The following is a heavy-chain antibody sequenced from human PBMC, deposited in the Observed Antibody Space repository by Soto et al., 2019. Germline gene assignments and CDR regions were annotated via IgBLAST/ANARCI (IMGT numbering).Heavy chain of an antibody. Sequence: QITLKEAGPTLVKPTQTLTLTCSFSGFSLITSGVGVGWIRQPPGKALEWLALIYWDGDTGYSTSLRNRLTITKDTSRNQVVLTMTNMDPADTGTYYCAHTMAPRILDSWGQGTLVTVSS. CDR2: IYWDGDT. CDR1: GFSLITSGVG. J-gene: IGHJ4*02. CDR3: AHTMAPRILDS. V-gene: IGHV2-5*02.